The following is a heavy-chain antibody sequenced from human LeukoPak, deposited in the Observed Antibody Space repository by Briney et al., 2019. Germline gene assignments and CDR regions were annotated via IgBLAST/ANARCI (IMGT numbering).Heavy chain of an antibody. V-gene: IGHV4-34*01. J-gene: IGHJ4*02. CDR1: GGSFSGYY. CDR3: ARGGITMVRGVIIGYYFDY. Sequence: SETLSLTCAVYGGSFSGYYWSWIRQPPGKGLEWIGEINHSGSTNYNPSLKSRVTISVGTSKNQFSLKLSSVTAADTAVYYCARGGITMVRGVIIGYYFDYWGQGTLVTVSS. CDR2: INHSGST. D-gene: IGHD3-10*01.